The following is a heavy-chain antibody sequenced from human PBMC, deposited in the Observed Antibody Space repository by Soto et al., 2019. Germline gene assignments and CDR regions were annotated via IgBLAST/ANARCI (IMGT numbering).Heavy chain of an antibody. J-gene: IGHJ4*02. D-gene: IGHD6-13*01. CDR3: VRDSGAKLSSS. CDR1: GGTFSSYR. V-gene: IGHV1-69*13. Sequence: SVKLSCKASGGTFSSYRTNWVRQAPGQGLEWVGAIVPIYRTADYAQKFQGRVTITADESARTSYTELRSPKSQDTAVYYCVRDSGAKLSSSWGQGTLVTVSS. CDR2: IVPIYRTA.